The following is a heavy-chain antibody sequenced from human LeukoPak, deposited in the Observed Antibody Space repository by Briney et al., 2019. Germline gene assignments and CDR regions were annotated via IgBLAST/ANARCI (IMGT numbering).Heavy chain of an antibody. V-gene: IGHV3-48*04. CDR1: GFTFSSYG. J-gene: IGHJ4*02. D-gene: IGHD6-6*01. CDR3: ARAPARDYFDY. CDR2: ISSSGSTI. Sequence: GGSLRLSCAASGFTFSSYGMNWVRQAPGKGLEWVSYISSSGSTIYYADSVKGRFTISRDNAKNSLYLQMNSLRAEDTAVYYCARAPARDYFDYWGQGTLVTVSS.